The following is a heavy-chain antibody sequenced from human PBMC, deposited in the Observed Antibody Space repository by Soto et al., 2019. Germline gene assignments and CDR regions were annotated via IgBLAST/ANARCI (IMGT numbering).Heavy chain of an antibody. J-gene: IGHJ4*02. CDR2: INVGNGKT. D-gene: IGHD3-10*01. CDR1: GYIFRNYA. Sequence: QVHLVQSGAEVKTPGASVKLSCKTSGYIFRNYAIHWLRQAPGQRLEWLGNINVGNGKTEYSQKFQDRVTITGDTSASTGYMELSSLTSQDTAVYYCARGDGPGCWRYDNWGQGTLVTVSP. V-gene: IGHV1-3*01. CDR3: ARGDGPGCWRYDN.